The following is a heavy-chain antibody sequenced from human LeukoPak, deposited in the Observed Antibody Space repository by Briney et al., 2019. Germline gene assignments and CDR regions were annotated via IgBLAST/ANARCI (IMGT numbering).Heavy chain of an antibody. CDR3: AKEPTYYDFWSGYVSEYYFDY. D-gene: IGHD3-3*01. CDR1: GFTFSSYA. V-gene: IGHV3-23*01. Sequence: GGSLRLSCAASGFTFSSYAMSWVRQAPGKGLEWVSAISGSGGSTYYADSVKGRFTISRDNSKNTLYLQMNSLRAEDTAVYYCAKEPTYYDFWSGYVSEYYFDYWGQGTLVTVSS. CDR2: ISGSGGST. J-gene: IGHJ4*02.